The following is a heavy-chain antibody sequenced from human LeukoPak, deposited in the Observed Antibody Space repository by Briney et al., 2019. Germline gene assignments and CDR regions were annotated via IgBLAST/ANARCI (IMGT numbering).Heavy chain of an antibody. CDR3: ARGVIYTDYADYFDY. D-gene: IGHD4-17*01. Sequence: GGSQRLSCAASGFTFSSYPVHWVRQAPGKGLEWVAVISYDGGNKLYAESVRGRFTISRDNSKNTVYLQMNSLRVEDTAVYYCARGVIYTDYADYFDYWGQGTRVTVSS. J-gene: IGHJ4*02. CDR2: ISYDGGNK. V-gene: IGHV3-30*04. CDR1: GFTFSSYP.